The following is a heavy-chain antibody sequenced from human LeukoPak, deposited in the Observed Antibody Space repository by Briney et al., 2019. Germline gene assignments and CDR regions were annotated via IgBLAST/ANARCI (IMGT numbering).Heavy chain of an antibody. D-gene: IGHD4-17*01. Sequence: ASVKVSCKASGYTFTSYAMHWVRQAPGQGLEWMGWINAGNGNTKYSQKFQGRVTITRDTSASTAYMELSSLRSEDTAVYYCATPWGIDYGDYEGAFDIWGQGTMVTVSS. CDR3: ATPWGIDYGDYEGAFDI. CDR2: INAGNGNT. J-gene: IGHJ3*02. CDR1: GYTFTSYA. V-gene: IGHV1-3*01.